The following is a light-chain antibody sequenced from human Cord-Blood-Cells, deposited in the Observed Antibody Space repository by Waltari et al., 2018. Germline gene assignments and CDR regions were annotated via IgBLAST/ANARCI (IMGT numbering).Light chain of an antibody. CDR3: CSYAGSSTLV. V-gene: IGLV2-23*01. CDR1: SSDVGSYKL. J-gene: IGLJ2*01. CDR2: EGS. Sequence: QSALTQPASVSGSPGQSITTSCTGTSSDVGSYKLVSWYQQHPGKAPKLMIYEGSKRPSGVSNRFSGSKSGNTASLTISGLQAEDEADYYCCSYAGSSTLVFGGGTKLTVL.